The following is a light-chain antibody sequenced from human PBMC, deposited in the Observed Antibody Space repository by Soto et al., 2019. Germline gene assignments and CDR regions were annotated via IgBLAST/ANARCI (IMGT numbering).Light chain of an antibody. CDR2: DVS. CDR1: SSDVGGYNY. V-gene: IGLV2-14*03. J-gene: IGLJ1*01. Sequence: QSVLTQPASVSGSPGQSITISCTGTSSDVGGYNYVSWYQQHPGKVPKLMIYDVSNRHSGVSYRFSGSKSGNTASLTISGLQADDEADYYCSSYTSSSTRVFGTGTKVTVL. CDR3: SSYTSSSTRV.